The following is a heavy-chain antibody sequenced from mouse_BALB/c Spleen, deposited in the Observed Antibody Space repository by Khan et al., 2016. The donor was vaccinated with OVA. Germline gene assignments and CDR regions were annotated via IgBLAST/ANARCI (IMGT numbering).Heavy chain of an antibody. V-gene: IGHV3-8*02. J-gene: IGHJ3*01. D-gene: IGHD2-14*01. Sequence: VQLKVSGPSLVKPSQTLSLTCSVTGDSITSGYWSWLRKFPGNKLEYMGYMIYTGYTDYNPSLKSRIAIPRHTSKNQYYLQLNSVTAEDTATYYCARSTYRYAFAYWGQGTLVTVSA. CDR2: MIYTGYT. CDR3: ARSTYRYAFAY. CDR1: GDSITSGY.